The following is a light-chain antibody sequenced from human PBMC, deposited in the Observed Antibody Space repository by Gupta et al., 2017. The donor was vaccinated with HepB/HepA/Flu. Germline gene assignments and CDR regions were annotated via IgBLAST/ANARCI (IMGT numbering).Light chain of an antibody. CDR2: DSS. CDR3: QQRSDWPLT. J-gene: IGKJ4*01. V-gene: IGKV3-11*01. CDR1: HSARTY. Sequence: EIVLTQSPATLSLSPGERATLSCRASHSARTYLAWYQQKSGQAPRLLIYDSSNRATGIPARFSGSGSGTDFTLTISSLEPEDFGVYYCQQRSDWPLTFGGGTKVEIK.